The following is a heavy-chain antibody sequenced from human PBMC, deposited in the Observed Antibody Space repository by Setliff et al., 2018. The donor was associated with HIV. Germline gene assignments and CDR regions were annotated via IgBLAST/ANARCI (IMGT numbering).Heavy chain of an antibody. D-gene: IGHD5-12*01. CDR2: INPKTGDT. CDR1: GYTFTYLF. CDR3: ARDPRFSGYAQAFDY. Sequence: VKVSCKASGYTFTYLFIHWVRLAPGRGLEWVGLINPKTGDTSYAQKFQGRVTMTRDTSISTAYMDLDRLGSDDTAVYYCARDPRFSGYAQAFDYWGQGSLVTVSS. V-gene: IGHV1-2*02. J-gene: IGHJ4*02.